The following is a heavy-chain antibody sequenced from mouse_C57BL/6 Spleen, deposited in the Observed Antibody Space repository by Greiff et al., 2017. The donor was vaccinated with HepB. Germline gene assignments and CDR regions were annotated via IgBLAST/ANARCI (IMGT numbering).Heavy chain of an antibody. J-gene: IGHJ4*01. CDR3: TRDHGYDGMDY. V-gene: IGHV5-9-1*02. CDR1: GFTFSSYA. Sequence: EVKLVESGEGLVKPGGSLKLSCAASGFTFSSYAMSWVRQTPEKRLEWVAYISSGGDYIYYADTVKGRFTISRDNARNTLYLQMSSLKSEDTAMYYCTRDHGYDGMDYWGQGTSVTVSS. D-gene: IGHD2-2*01. CDR2: ISSGGDYI.